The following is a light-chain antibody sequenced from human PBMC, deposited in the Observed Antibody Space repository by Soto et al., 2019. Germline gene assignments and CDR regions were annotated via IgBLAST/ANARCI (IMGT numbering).Light chain of an antibody. V-gene: IGLV1-44*01. J-gene: IGLJ2*01. CDR2: SNT. Sequence: QPVLTQPPSASGTPGQTIAISCSGGSSNIGSHTVNWYQQLPGTAPRLLIYSNTQRPSRVPDRFSGSKSGTSASLAISGLQSEYEGDYYCAAWDDSLNGVVFGGGTKLTVL. CDR3: AAWDDSLNGVV. CDR1: SSNIGSHT.